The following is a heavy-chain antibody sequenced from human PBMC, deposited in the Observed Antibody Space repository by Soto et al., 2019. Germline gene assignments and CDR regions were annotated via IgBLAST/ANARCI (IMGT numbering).Heavy chain of an antibody. J-gene: IGHJ3*02. CDR2: ISSSGSSR. CDR3: GRYSSSWYVAFDI. CDR1: GFTFSSYE. V-gene: IGHV3-48*03. D-gene: IGHD6-13*01. Sequence: EVQLVESGGGLVQPGRSLRLSCAASGFTFSSYEMSWVRQAPGKGLEWVSYISSSGSSRYYADSVKGRFTISRDNAKNSLYLQMNSLRVEDTAVYYCGRYSSSWYVAFDIWGQGTMVTVSS.